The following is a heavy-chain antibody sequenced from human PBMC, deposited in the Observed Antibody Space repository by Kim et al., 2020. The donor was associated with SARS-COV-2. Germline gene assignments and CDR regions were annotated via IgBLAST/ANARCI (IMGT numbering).Heavy chain of an antibody. Sequence: SETLSLTCAVYGGSFSGYYWSWIRQPPGKGLEWIGEINHSGSTNYNPSLKSRVTISVDTSKNQFSLKLSSVTAADTAVYYCARVNFSGGLDVWGQVTTVT. D-gene: IGHD3-10*01. CDR1: GGSFSGYY. V-gene: IGHV4-34*01. CDR2: INHSGST. CDR3: ARVNFSGGLDV. J-gene: IGHJ6*02.